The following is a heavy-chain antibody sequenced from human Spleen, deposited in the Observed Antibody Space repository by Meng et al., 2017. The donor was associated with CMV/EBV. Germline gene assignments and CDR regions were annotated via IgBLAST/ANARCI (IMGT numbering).Heavy chain of an antibody. CDR1: GFTFSSYS. D-gene: IGHD2-2*01. J-gene: IGHJ6*02. CDR3: ARDRGEDQLLFRYYHYYGMDV. CDR2: ISSSRGYI. Sequence: GESLKISCAASGFTFSSYSMKWVRQAPGKGLEWVSSISSSRGYIYYADSVKGRFTISRDNAKNSLYLQMNSLRAEDTAVYYCARDRGEDQLLFRYYHYYGMDVWGQGTTVTVSS. V-gene: IGHV3-21*01.